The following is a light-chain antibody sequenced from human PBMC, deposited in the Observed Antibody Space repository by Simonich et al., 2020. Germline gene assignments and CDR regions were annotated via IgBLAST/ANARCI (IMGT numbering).Light chain of an antibody. V-gene: IGKV4-1*01. J-gene: IGKJ4*01. CDR2: LAS. CDR1: QSVLYSSNNTNY. CDR3: QQYYSTPLT. Sequence: DIVMTQSPESLAVSLGERATINCKSSQSVLYSSNNTNYLAWSQQKPGQPPKLLIYLASTRESGVPDRFSGSGSGTDVTLTISSLQAEDVAVYYCQQYYSTPLTFGGGTKVEIK.